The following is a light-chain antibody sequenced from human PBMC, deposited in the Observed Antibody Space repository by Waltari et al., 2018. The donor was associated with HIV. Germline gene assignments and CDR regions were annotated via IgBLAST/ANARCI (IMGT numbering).Light chain of an antibody. J-gene: IGLJ3*02. Sequence: QTVVTQEPSFSASPRGTVPLTCPLTSRSVPTCPFPNWYRQAPGQSPRTLMYDVNSRSSGVPDRFSGSITGGKAVLTITGAQADDECVYYCLLFVSGSWVFGGGTKVTV. V-gene: IGLV8-61*01. CDR2: DVN. CDR3: LLFVSGSWV. CDR1: SRSVPTCPF.